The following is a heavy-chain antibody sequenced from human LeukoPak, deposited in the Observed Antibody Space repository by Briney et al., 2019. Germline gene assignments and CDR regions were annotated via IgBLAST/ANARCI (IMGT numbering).Heavy chain of an antibody. J-gene: IGHJ4*02. D-gene: IGHD6-6*01. CDR1: GYTFTSYG. CDR2: ISAYNGNT. V-gene: IGHV1-18*01. CDR3: ARAFGSSSGAPHSEMNFDY. Sequence: ASVKVSCKASGYTFTSYGISWVRQAPGQGLEWMGWISAYNGNTNYAQKFQGRVTMTRDTSTSTVSMDLSSLRSEDTAVYYCARAFGSSSGAPHSEMNFDYWGQGTLVTVSS.